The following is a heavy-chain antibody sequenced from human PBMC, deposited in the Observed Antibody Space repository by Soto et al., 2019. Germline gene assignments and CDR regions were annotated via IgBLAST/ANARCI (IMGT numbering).Heavy chain of an antibody. V-gene: IGHV4-39*02. Sequence: QLQLQESGPGLVEPSETLSLTCTVSGGSISGTNEYWGWTRQPPGKGLEWIASIHYDGRTYSTPSLKSRLTISADTSKNLFSLKLSSVTAADTAVYYCARTYFGSGSYSYWGQGTLVIVSS. CDR2: IHYDGRT. J-gene: IGHJ1*01. CDR1: GGSISGTNEY. CDR3: ARTYFGSGSYSY. D-gene: IGHD3-10*01.